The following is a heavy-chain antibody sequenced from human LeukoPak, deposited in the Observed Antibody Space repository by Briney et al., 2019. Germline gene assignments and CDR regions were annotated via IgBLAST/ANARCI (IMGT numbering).Heavy chain of an antibody. Sequence: PSETLSLTCTVSGGSISSGGYCWSWIRQHPGKGLEWSGYIYYSGSTYYNPSLKSRVTISVDTSKNQFSLKLSSVTAADTAVHYCVRDRSGDASGIVVLPPENWFDPCGQGTLVTVSS. CDR3: VRDRSGDASGIVVLPPENWFDP. CDR2: IYYSGST. J-gene: IGHJ5*02. CDR1: GGSISSGGYC. V-gene: IGHV4-31*03. D-gene: IGHD2-2*01.